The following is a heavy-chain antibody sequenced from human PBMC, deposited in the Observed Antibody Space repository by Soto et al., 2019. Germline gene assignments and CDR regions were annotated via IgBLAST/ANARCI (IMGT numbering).Heavy chain of an antibody. V-gene: IGHV3-21*01. CDR1: GFAFNNYG. J-gene: IGHJ4*02. CDR3: AREDSIIIPDVSDF. CDR2: MSKSDYT. D-gene: IGHD3-22*01. Sequence: GGSLRLSYTVSGFAFNNYGINWARQAPGKGLEWVSSMSKSDYTYYSDSVKGRFTISRDNAKNSVSLQMNTLRVEDTAVYYCAREDSIIIPDVSDFWGQGTLVTVSS.